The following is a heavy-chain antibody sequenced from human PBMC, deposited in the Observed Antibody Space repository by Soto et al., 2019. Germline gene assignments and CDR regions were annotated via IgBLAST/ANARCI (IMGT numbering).Heavy chain of an antibody. CDR2: IYYSGST. Sequence: SETLSLTCTVSGGSISSYYWSWIRQPPGKGLEWIGYIYYSGSTNYNPSLKSRVTISVDTSKNQFSLKLSSVTAADTAVYYCTTDPHLPDYYYYGMDVWGQGTTVTVSS. V-gene: IGHV4-59*01. CDR1: GGSISSYY. J-gene: IGHJ6*02. CDR3: TTDPHLPDYYYYGMDV.